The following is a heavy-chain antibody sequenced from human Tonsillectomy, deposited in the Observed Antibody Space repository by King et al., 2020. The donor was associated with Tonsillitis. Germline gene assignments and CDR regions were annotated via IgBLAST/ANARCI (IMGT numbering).Heavy chain of an antibody. CDR2: ISYDGSNK. Sequence: VQLVESGGGVVQPGRSLRLSCAASGFTFSSYGMHWVRQAPGKGLEWVAVISYDGSNKYYADSVKGRFTISRDNSKNTLYLQMNSLRAEDTAVYYCASLALTTVVTLDYWGQGTLVTVSS. V-gene: IGHV3-33*05. CDR1: GFTFSSYG. J-gene: IGHJ4*02. CDR3: ASLALTTVVTLDY. D-gene: IGHD4-23*01.